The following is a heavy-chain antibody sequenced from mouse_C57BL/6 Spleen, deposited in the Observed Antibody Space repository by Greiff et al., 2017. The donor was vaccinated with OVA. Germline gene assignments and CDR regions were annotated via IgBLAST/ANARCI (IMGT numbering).Heavy chain of an antibody. CDR2: ISSGGSYT. CDR1: GFTFSSYG. D-gene: IGHD2-4*01. CDR3: ARQGDYDGAWFAY. Sequence: EVQRVESGGDLVKPGGSLKLSCAASGFTFSSYGMSWVRQTPDKRLEWVATISSGGSYTYYPDSVKGRFTISRDNAKNTLYLQMSSVKSEDTAMYYCARQGDYDGAWFAYWGQGTLVTVSA. V-gene: IGHV5-6*01. J-gene: IGHJ3*01.